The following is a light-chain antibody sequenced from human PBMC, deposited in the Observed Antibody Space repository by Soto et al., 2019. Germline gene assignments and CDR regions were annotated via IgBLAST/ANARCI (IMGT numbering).Light chain of an antibody. J-gene: IGLJ2*01. CDR3: QSYDISLSGHVV. CDR2: GNS. CDR1: SSNIGAGYD. Sequence: QSVLTQPPSVSGAPGQRVTISCTGSSSNIGAGYDVHWYQQLPGTAPKLLIYGNSNRPSGVPDRFSGSKSGTSASLAITGLQAEDEADDYCQSYDISLSGHVVFGGGTQLTVL. V-gene: IGLV1-40*01.